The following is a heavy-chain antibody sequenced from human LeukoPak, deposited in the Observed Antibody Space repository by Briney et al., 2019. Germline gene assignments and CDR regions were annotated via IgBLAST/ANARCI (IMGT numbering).Heavy chain of an antibody. CDR2: ISGSGGST. J-gene: IGHJ3*02. Sequence: GRSLRLSCAASGFTFSSYAMSWVRQAPGKGLEWVSAISGSGGSTYYADSVKGRFTISRGNSKNTLYLQMNSLRAEDTAVYYCAKELNWNDVSDAFDIWGQGTMVTVSS. CDR1: GFTFSSYA. V-gene: IGHV3-23*01. CDR3: AKELNWNDVSDAFDI. D-gene: IGHD1-20*01.